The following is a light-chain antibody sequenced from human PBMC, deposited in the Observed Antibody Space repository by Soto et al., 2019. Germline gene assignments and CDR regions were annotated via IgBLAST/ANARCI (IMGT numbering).Light chain of an antibody. CDR2: KAS. V-gene: IGKV1-5*03. CDR1: QSISSW. J-gene: IGKJ1*01. CDR3: QQYNSYSWT. Sequence: IQLTQSPSFLYASVGDRVSITCRASQSISSWLAWYQQKPGKAPKVLIYKASSLESGVPSRFSGSGSGTEFTLTISSLQPDDFATYYCQQYNSYSWTFGQGTKVDIK.